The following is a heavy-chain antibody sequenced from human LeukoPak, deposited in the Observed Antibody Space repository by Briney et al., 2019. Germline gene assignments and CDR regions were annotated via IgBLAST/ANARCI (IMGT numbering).Heavy chain of an antibody. CDR1: GGSISSSSYY. D-gene: IGHD1-26*01. CDR2: NYYSGST. J-gene: IGHJ3*02. V-gene: IGHV4-39*01. Sequence: PAETLSLTCTVSGGSISSSSYYWGWIRQPPGKGLEWIGSNYYSGSTYYNPSLKSRVTISVDTSKNQFSQKLSSVTAADTAVYYCARRRIVGAKPAFDIWGQGTMVTVSS. CDR3: ARRRIVGAKPAFDI.